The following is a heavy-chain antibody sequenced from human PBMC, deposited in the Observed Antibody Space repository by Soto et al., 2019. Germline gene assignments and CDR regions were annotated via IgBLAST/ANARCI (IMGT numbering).Heavy chain of an antibody. CDR3: ARGPLWFGELEDYYMDV. J-gene: IGHJ6*03. D-gene: IGHD3-10*01. CDR1: GFTFSSYD. V-gene: IGHV3-13*01. CDR2: IGTAGDT. Sequence: GGSLRLSCAASGFTFSSYDMHWVRQATGKGLEWVSAIGTAGDTYYPGSVKGRFTISRENAKNSLYLQMNSLRAGDTAVYYCARGPLWFGELEDYYMDVWGKGTTVTVSS.